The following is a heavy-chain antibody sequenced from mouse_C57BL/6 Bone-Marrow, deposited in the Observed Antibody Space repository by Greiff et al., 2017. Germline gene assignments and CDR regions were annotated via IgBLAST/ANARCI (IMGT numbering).Heavy chain of an antibody. Sequence: QVQLQQPGAELVKPGASVQLSCKASGYTFTSYWMHWVKQRPGQGLEWIGMIHPNSGRTNYNEKFKSKATLTVDKSSSTAYRQLSSLTSEDSAVYYCATRKGYYFDYWGQGTTLTVSS. CDR2: IHPNSGRT. CDR3: ATRKGYYFDY. CDR1: GYTFTSYW. D-gene: IGHD3-3*01. J-gene: IGHJ2*01. V-gene: IGHV1-64*01.